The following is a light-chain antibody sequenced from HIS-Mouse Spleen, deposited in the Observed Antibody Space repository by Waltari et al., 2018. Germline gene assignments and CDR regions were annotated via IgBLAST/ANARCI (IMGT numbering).Light chain of an antibody. Sequence: QSALTQPAPVSGSPGQSITISCTGTSSDVGSYNLVPWYQPHPGKAPKLMIYEGSKRPSGVSNRFSGSKSGNTASLTISGLQAEDEADYYCCSYAGSSTNWVFGGGTKLTVL. CDR3: CSYAGSSTNWV. CDR1: SSDVGSYNL. CDR2: EGS. J-gene: IGLJ3*02. V-gene: IGLV2-23*01.